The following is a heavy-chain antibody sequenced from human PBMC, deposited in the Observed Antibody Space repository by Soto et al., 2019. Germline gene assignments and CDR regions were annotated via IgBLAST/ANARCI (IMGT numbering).Heavy chain of an antibody. Sequence: GGSLRLSCAASGFTFSSYGMHWVRQAPGKGLEWVAVIRYDGSNKYYADSVKGRFTISRDNSKNTLYLQMNSLRAEDTAVYYCARDRSLVAATHYFDYWGQGTLVTVSS. V-gene: IGHV3-33*01. J-gene: IGHJ4*02. D-gene: IGHD2-15*01. CDR1: GFTFSSYG. CDR2: IRYDGSNK. CDR3: ARDRSLVAATHYFDY.